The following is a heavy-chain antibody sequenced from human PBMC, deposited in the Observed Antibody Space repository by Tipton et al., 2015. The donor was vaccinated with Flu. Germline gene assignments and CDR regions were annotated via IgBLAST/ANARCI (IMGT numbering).Heavy chain of an antibody. D-gene: IGHD2-2*01. V-gene: IGHV1-2*06. CDR2: INPNSGGT. Sequence: QSGAEVKKPGASVKVSCKASGYTFTGYYMHWVRQAPGQGLEWMGRINPNSGGTNYAQKFQGRVTMNRDTSISTAYMELSRLRSDDTAVYYCARDKARAPAAMPWFDPWGQGTLVTVSS. J-gene: IGHJ5*02. CDR1: GYTFTGYY. CDR3: ARDKARAPAAMPWFDP.